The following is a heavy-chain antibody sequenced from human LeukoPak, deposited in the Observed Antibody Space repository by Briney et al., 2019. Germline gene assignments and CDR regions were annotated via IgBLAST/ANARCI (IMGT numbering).Heavy chain of an antibody. V-gene: IGHV3-21*01. Sequence: GGSLRLSCAASGFTFSGYSMNWVRQAPGRGLEWVSSISSSSSYIYYADSVKGRFTISRDNAKNSLYLQMNSLRAEDTAVYYCARDRYSSGKKDYWGQGTLVTVSS. CDR2: ISSSSSYI. CDR1: GFTFSGYS. CDR3: ARDRYSSGKKDY. J-gene: IGHJ4*02. D-gene: IGHD6-19*01.